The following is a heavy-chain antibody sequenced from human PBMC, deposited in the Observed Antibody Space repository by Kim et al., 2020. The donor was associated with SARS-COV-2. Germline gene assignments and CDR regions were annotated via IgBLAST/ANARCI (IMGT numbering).Heavy chain of an antibody. J-gene: IGHJ4*02. CDR2: ITPRGDIT. Sequence: ASVKVSCKASGYTFTSNHMHWVRRAPGQGLEWMGMITPRGDITNYSQRFQDRLTLTTDTSTSTVYMELSSLRSEDTAVYFCSRDLSGAWTFDYWGQGTLVTVSS. V-gene: IGHV1-46*01. D-gene: IGHD2-21*02. CDR3: SRDLSGAWTFDY. CDR1: GYTFTSNH.